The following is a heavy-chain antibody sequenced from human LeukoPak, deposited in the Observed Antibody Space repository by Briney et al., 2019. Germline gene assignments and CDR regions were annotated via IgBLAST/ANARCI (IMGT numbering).Heavy chain of an antibody. J-gene: IGHJ6*02. CDR2: MYSGGST. V-gene: IGHV3-53*01. CDR3: ARDHEEGNYGMDV. CDR1: AFTVSNNY. D-gene: IGHD3-10*01. Sequence: PGGSLRLSCAASAFTVSNNYMSWVRQAPGKGLEWVSVMYSGGSTYYADSVRGRFTISRDNAKNSLYLQMNSLRAEDTAVYYCARDHEEGNYGMDVWGQGTTVTVS.